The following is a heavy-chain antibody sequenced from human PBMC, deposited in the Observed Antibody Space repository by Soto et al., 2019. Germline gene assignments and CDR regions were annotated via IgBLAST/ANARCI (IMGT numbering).Heavy chain of an antibody. D-gene: IGHD3-9*01. CDR3: ARRLRYFDWPPKYYFDY. J-gene: IGHJ4*02. Sequence: SETLSLTCAVYGGSFSGYYWSWIRQPPGKGLEWIGEINHSGSTNYNPSLKSRVTISVDTSKNQFSPKLSSVTAADTAVYYRARRLRYFDWPPKYYFDYWGPGTLVTLSS. V-gene: IGHV4-34*01. CDR2: INHSGST. CDR1: GGSFSGYY.